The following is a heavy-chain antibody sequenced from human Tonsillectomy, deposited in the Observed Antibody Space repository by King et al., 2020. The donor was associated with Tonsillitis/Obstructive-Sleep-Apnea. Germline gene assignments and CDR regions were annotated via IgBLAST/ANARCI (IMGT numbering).Heavy chain of an antibody. D-gene: IGHD6-13*01. J-gene: IGHJ6*03. CDR2: FSGNGGSA. V-gene: IGHV3-64D*06. CDR1: GFTFSSYA. CDR3: VKGSAGEYYYYYMDV. Sequence: VQLVESGGGLVQPGGSLRLSCSASGFTFSSYAIHWVRQAPGRGLDYVSGFSGNGGSAFSADSVKGRFTISRDNSKNTLYLHMSGLRVEDTAVYYCVKGSAGEYYYYYMDVWGKGTTVTVSS.